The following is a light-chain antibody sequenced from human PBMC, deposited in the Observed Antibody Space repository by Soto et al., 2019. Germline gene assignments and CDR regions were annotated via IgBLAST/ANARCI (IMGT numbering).Light chain of an antibody. V-gene: IGKV3-20*01. CDR3: QQYGSSPRNT. J-gene: IGKJ2*01. CDR1: QSVSSIY. Sequence: EIVLTQSPGTLSLSPGERATLSCRASQSVSSIYVAWYQQKPGQAPRLLIYGASSRATGIPDRFSGSGSGTDFTLTISRLDPEDFAVYYCQQYGSSPRNTFGQGTKLEIK. CDR2: GAS.